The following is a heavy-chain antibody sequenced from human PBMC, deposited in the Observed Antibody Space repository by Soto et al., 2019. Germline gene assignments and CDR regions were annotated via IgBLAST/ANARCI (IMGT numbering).Heavy chain of an antibody. D-gene: IGHD3-3*01. CDR3: ARAFAYFDS. V-gene: IGHV4-61*01. CDR1: GGSFKSGIYS. Sequence: SETLSLTCTVSGGSFKSGIYSCSWIQQPPGKGLELIGYVYHTRRTSFNPSLKSRVSISMDTSKNLSFLTLDSVTAADTAVYFCARAFAYFDSWGQGTLVTVPQ. CDR2: VYHTRRT. J-gene: IGHJ4*02.